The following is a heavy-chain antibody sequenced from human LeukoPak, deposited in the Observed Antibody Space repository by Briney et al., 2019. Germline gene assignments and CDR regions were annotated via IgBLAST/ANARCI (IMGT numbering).Heavy chain of an antibody. CDR2: IIPIFGTA. D-gene: IGHD3-22*01. CDR1: GGTFNSYA. CDR3: ARDGPKDRKFDY. J-gene: IGHJ4*02. V-gene: IGHV1-69*13. Sequence: SVKVSCKASGGTFNSYAITWVRQAPGQGLEWMGGIIPIFGTANYAQKFQGRVTITADESTSTAYMELSSLRSEDTAVYYCARDGPKDRKFDYWGQGTLVTVSS.